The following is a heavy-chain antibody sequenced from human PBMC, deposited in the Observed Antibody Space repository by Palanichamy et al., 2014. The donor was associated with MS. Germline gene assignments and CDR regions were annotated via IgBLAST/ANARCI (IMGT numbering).Heavy chain of an antibody. Sequence: EVQLVESGGGLVQPGGSLRLSCAASGFTFSSYWMHWVRQAPGKGLEWVSRIYGGGVSYGDSVKGRFAISRDNAKNTLFLQMNSLRPEDTAVYFCVREATAFDYWGQGTLVTVSS. V-gene: IGHV3-74*01. CDR3: VREATAFDY. D-gene: IGHD5-12*01. CDR2: IYGGGV. J-gene: IGHJ4*02. CDR1: GFTFSSYW.